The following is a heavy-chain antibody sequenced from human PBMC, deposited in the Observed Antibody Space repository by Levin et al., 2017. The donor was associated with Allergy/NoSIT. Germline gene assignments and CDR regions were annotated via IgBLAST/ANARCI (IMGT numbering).Heavy chain of an antibody. D-gene: IGHD2-2*01. CDR2: SSRTGNAI. J-gene: IGHJ4*02. V-gene: IGHV3-48*03. CDR1: GFTFSNFD. CDR3: ARYLDPIYFFDY. Sequence: GGSLRLSCAASGFTFSNFDMNWFRQAPGKGLEWVSYSSRTGNAIYYADSVKGRFTISRDNAKNSLFLQMNSLRAEDTALYYCARYLDPIYFFDYWGQGTLVTVSS.